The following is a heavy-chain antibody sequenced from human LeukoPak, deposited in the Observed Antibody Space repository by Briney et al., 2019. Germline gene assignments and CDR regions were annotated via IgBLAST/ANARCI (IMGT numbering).Heavy chain of an antibody. CDR3: ARVLGGNYYEFDY. D-gene: IGHD1-26*01. CDR1: GFTFKNYW. Sequence: PGGSLRLSCAASGFTFKNYWMSWVRQAPGKRLEWVANINQDGNEKHYVDSVKGRFTTSRDNAKNSLYLQMNSLRVEDTALYYCARVLGGNYYEFDYWGQGTLVTVSS. CDR2: INQDGNEK. J-gene: IGHJ4*02. V-gene: IGHV3-7*03.